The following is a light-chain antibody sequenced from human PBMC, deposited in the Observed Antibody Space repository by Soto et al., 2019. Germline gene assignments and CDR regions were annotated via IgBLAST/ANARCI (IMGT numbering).Light chain of an antibody. V-gene: IGLV2-14*01. CDR1: ISDFVVYNY. Sequence: QSVLTQPASVSGSPGQSITISCTGTISDFVVYNYVSWYQQLPGKAPKLIIYGVSNRPSGVSNRFSGPKSGNTASLSISGLQADDEADYYCSTHTLSGALQVFGTGTKVTVL. CDR2: GVS. CDR3: STHTLSGALQV. J-gene: IGLJ1*01.